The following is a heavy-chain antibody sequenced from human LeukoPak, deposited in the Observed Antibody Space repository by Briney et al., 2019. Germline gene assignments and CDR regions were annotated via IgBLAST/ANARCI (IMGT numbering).Heavy chain of an antibody. V-gene: IGHV3-21*01. CDR3: ARVQDGYSIA. J-gene: IGHJ5*02. CDR1: RFTFSNFN. Sequence: GGSLRLSCAASRFTFSNFNMNWVRQAPGKGLEWVSFISSSSNYIYYADSVKGRFTVSRDNTKISLYLQMNSLRAEDTAVYYCARVQDGYSIAWGQGTLVTVSS. D-gene: IGHD5-18*01. CDR2: ISSSSNYI.